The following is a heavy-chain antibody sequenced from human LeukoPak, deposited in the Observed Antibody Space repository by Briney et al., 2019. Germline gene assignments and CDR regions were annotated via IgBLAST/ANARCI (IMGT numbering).Heavy chain of an antibody. CDR2: ISWNSGSI. J-gene: IGHJ4*02. V-gene: IGHV3-9*03. D-gene: IGHD6-6*01. Sequence: PGRSLRLSCAASGFTFDDYAMHWVRQAPGKGLEWVSGISWNSGSIGYADSVKGRFTISRDNAKNSLYLQMNSLRAEDMALYYCAKGALAYSSSSGYFDYWGQGTLVTVSS. CDR3: AKGALAYSSSSGYFDY. CDR1: GFTFDDYA.